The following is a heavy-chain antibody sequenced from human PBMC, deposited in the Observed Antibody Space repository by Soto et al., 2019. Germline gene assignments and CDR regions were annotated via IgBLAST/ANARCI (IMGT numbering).Heavy chain of an antibody. CDR3: AKEGKLQWLPRYFDY. CDR1: GFDVSSNY. J-gene: IGHJ4*02. D-gene: IGHD6-19*01. CDR2: IYSGGAT. V-gene: IGHV3-66*01. Sequence: GGSLRLSCAASGFDVSSNYMSWVRQAPGKGLEWVSVIYSGGATYFADSVKGRFNISRDNSKNTLYLQMNSLRAEDTAVYYCAKEGKLQWLPRYFDYWGQGTLVTVSS.